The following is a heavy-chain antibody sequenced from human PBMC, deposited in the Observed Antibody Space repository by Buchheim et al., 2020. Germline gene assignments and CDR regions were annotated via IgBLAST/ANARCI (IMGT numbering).Heavy chain of an antibody. V-gene: IGHV3-30*18. CDR3: AKAITKIVDAIDY. D-gene: IGHD3-22*01. CDR1: GLNFSTYG. CDR2: ISYDGRNK. Sequence: QVQLVESGGGVVQPGRSLRLSCVVSGLNFSTYGMDWVRQAPGKGLEWVALISYDGRNKFYADSVKGRFTISRENSQNTLFLQMNSLRTEDTALYYCAKAITKIVDAIDYWGQGTL. J-gene: IGHJ4*02.